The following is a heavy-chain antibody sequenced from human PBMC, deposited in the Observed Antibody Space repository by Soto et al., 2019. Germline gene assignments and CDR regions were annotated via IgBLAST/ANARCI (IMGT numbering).Heavy chain of an antibody. CDR3: ARIYSGTYRLDV. J-gene: IGHJ6*02. Sequence: GESLKISCKGSGYSFTSYWISWVRQMPGKGLEWMGRIDPSDFYTNYSPSFQGHVTISADKSISTAYLQWSSLKASDTAMYYCARIYSGTYRLDVWGQGTTVTVSS. D-gene: IGHD1-26*01. V-gene: IGHV5-10-1*01. CDR1: GYSFTSYW. CDR2: IDPSDFYT.